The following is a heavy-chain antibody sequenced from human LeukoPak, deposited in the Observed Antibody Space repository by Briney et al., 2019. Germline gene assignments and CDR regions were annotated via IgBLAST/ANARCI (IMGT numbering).Heavy chain of an antibody. CDR3: ARTCGGDCYYAFDI. CDR2: ISAYNGNT. V-gene: IGHV1-18*01. CDR1: GYTFTSYG. J-gene: IGHJ3*02. D-gene: IGHD2-21*02. Sequence: ASVKVSCKASGYTFTSYGISWVRQAPGQGLEWMGWISAYNGNTNYAQKLQVRVTMTTDTSTSTAYMELRSLRSDDTAVYYCARTCGGDCYYAFDIWGQGTMVTVSS.